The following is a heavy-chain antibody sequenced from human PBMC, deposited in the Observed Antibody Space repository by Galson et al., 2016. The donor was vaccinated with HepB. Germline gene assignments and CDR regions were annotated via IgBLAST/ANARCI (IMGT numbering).Heavy chain of an antibody. CDR1: GFTFSNYP. CDR2: LSGSGGNT. CDR3: AWGTRWGYFDH. Sequence: SLRLSCAASGFTFSNYPMSWVHQPPGKGLEWVSGLSGSGGNTYYADSVKGRFTISRDNFKNTLFLQMNSLKAEDTAVYFCAWGTRWGYFDHWGQGTLVTVSS. D-gene: IGHD3-16*01. J-gene: IGHJ4*02. V-gene: IGHV3-23*01.